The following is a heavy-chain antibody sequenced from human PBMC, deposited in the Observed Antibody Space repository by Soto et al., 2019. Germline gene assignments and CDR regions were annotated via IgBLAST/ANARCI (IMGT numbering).Heavy chain of an antibody. V-gene: IGHV3-30-3*01. CDR3: ASLYSGSYSALDY. D-gene: IGHD1-26*01. J-gene: IGHJ4*02. Sequence: QVQLVESGGGVVQPGRSLRRSCAASGFTFSSYAMHWVRQAPGNGLEWVAVISYDGSNKYYADCVKGRFTISRDNSKNTLYLQMNSLRAEDTAVYYCASLYSGSYSALDYWGQGTLVTVSS. CDR2: ISYDGSNK. CDR1: GFTFSSYA.